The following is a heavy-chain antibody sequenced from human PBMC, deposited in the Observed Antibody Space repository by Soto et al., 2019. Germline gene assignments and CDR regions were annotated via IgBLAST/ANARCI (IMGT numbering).Heavy chain of an antibody. CDR2: ISGSGGST. V-gene: IGHV3-23*01. CDR3: AKATYYYDSSGYSPEGYFDY. CDR1: GFTFSSYA. D-gene: IGHD3-22*01. Sequence: GGSLRLSCAASGFTFSSYAMSWVRQAPGKGLEWVSAISGSGGSTYYVDSVKGRFTISRDNSKNTLYLQMNSLRAEDTAVYYCAKATYYYDSSGYSPEGYFDYWGQGTLVTVSS. J-gene: IGHJ4*02.